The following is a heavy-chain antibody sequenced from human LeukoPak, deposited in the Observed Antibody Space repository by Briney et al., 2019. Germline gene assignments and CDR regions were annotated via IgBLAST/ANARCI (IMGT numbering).Heavy chain of an antibody. CDR2: INPNSGGT. CDR1: GYTFTGYY. J-gene: IGHJ4*02. D-gene: IGHD3-10*01. Sequence: ASVKVSCKASGYTFTGYYMHWVRQAPGQGLEWMGWINPNSGGTNYAQKFQGRVTMTRDTSISTAYMELSRLRSDDTAVYYCATGNMVRVKRNYFDYWGQGTLVTVSS. V-gene: IGHV1-2*02. CDR3: ATGNMVRVKRNYFDY.